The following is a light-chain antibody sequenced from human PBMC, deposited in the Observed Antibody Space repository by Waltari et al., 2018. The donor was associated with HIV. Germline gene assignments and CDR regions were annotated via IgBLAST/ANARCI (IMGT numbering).Light chain of an antibody. CDR3: NSYATGSAWV. J-gene: IGLJ3*02. Sequence: QSALTQPASVSGSPGQSITISCTGTSSDVGSYNLVSWSQQHPGKAPKLMIYEVTRRPSGVSNRFSGSKSGNTASLTISGLQAEDEADYYCNSYATGSAWVFGGGTKLTVL. CDR2: EVT. V-gene: IGLV2-23*02. CDR1: SSDVGSYNL.